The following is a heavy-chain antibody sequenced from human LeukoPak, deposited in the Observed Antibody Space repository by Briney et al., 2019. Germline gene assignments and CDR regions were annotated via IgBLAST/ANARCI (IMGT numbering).Heavy chain of an antibody. CDR2: IYYSGST. CDR3: ARTTEAHSWRTRYYDYYMDV. Sequence: SETLSLTCTVSGGSVSSSSYYWGWIRQPPGKGLEWIGSIYYSGSTYYNPSLKSRVTISVDTSKNQFSLKLSSVTAADTAVYYCARTTEAHSWRTRYYDYYMDVWGKGTTVTVSS. V-gene: IGHV4-39*07. J-gene: IGHJ6*03. CDR1: GGSVSSSSYY. D-gene: IGHD6-13*01.